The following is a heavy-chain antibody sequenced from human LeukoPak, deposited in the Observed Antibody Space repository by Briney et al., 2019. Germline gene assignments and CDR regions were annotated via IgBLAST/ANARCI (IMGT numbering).Heavy chain of an antibody. J-gene: IGHJ4*02. CDR1: GYSISSGYY. Sequence: SETLSLTCTVSGYSISSGYYWGWIRQPPGKGLEWIGSIYHSGSTYYNPSLKSRVTISVDTSKNQFSLKLSSVTAADTAVYYCARVRRWPPSSPFDYWGQGTLVTVSS. V-gene: IGHV4-38-2*02. CDR2: IYHSGST. D-gene: IGHD5-24*01. CDR3: ARVRRWPPSSPFDY.